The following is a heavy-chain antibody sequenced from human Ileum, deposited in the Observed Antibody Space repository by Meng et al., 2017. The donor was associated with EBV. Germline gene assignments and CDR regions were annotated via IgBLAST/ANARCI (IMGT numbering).Heavy chain of an antibody. D-gene: IGHD6-13*01. Sequence: EAGRERGRPSAPTSLTCSVAGGPIHSSRCYWGWIRQPPGEGLEWIGSIYYSGRTYYNPSLKSRVTISVDTSKNQFSLKLSSVTAADTAVYYCARPIAAAGWFDPWGKGTLVTVSS. CDR1: GGPIHSSRCY. CDR2: IYYSGRT. CDR3: ARPIAAAGWFDP. J-gene: IGHJ5*02. V-gene: IGHV4-39*01.